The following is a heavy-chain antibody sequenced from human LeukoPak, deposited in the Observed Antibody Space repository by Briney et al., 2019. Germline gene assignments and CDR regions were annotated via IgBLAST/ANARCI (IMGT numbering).Heavy chain of an antibody. V-gene: IGHV4-39*01. D-gene: IGHD3-3*01. CDR1: GGSISSSSYY. J-gene: IGHJ5*02. CDR2: IYYSGST. Sequence: SETLSLTCTVSGGSISSSSYYWGWIRQPPGKGLEWIGSIYYSGSTYYNPSLKSRVTISVDTSKNQFSLKLSSVTAADTAVYYCARHFSRPYYDFWSAYNWFDPWGQGTLVTVSS. CDR3: ARHFSRPYYDFWSAYNWFDP.